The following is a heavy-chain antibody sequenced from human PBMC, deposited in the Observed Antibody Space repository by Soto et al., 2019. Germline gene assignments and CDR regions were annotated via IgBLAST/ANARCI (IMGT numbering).Heavy chain of an antibody. CDR3: ARHASFLDY. CDR2: FYYSGST. CDR1: GDSISTNSYS. V-gene: IGHV4-39*01. J-gene: IGHJ4*02. Sequence: SETLSLTCTVSGDSISTNSYSWGWIRQPPGQGLEWIGLFYYSGSTHYNPSLKSRLTVSVDTSKNQFSLKVSSVTAADTAVYYCARHASFLDYWGQGTLVTVSS.